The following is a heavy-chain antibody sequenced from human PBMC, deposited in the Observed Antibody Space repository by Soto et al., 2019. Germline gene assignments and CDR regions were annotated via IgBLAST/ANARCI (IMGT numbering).Heavy chain of an antibody. CDR1: RNTFTGYY. J-gene: IGHJ4*02. CDR2: INPNSGDT. Sequence: QVQLVQSGAEVKKPGASVKVSCRASRNTFTGYYVHWVRQAPGQGLEWMGWINPNSGDTNSAQKFQGRVTMNRDTSISTAYMELSRLRSDDTAVYYCARARGYGDLDYWGQGTLVTVSS. D-gene: IGHD4-17*01. CDR3: ARARGYGDLDY. V-gene: IGHV1-2*02.